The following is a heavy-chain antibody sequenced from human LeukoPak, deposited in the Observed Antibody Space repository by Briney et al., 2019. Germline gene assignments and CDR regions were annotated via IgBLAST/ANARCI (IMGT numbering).Heavy chain of an antibody. CDR3: ASGFSDEGFDY. Sequence: SETLSLTCTVSGGSISSYYWSWIRQPAGKGMEWIGRIYTSGRTNYNPSLKSRVTMSVDTSKNQFSLKLSSVTAADTAVYYCASGFSDEGFDYWGQGTLVTVSS. J-gene: IGHJ4*02. CDR2: IYTSGRT. D-gene: IGHD3-10*01. V-gene: IGHV4-4*07. CDR1: GGSISSYY.